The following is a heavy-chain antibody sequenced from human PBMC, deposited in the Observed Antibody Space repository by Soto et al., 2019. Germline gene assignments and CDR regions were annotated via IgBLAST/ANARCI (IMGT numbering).Heavy chain of an antibody. J-gene: IGHJ4*02. CDR2: IYPGDSDT. D-gene: IGHD3-10*02. CDR3: ARLPDYVSPSAFIDY. Sequence: PGESLKISCKGPGYSFTSYWIGWVRQMPGKGLEWMGIIYPGDSDTRYSPSFQGQVTISADKSISTAYLQWSSLKASDTAMYYCARLPDYVSPSAFIDYWGQGTLVTVSS. CDR1: GYSFTSYW. V-gene: IGHV5-51*01.